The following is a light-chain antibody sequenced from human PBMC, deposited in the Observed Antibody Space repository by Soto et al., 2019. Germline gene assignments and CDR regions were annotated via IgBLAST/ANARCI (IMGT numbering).Light chain of an antibody. CDR2: GNX. CDR3: QSYDSSLSGWV. Sequence: QSVLTQPPSVSGAPGQRVTISCTGSSSNIGAGYDVHWYQQLPGTAPKLLIYGNXNRXSXXXDRXSGSKSGTSASLAITGLQAEDEADYYCQSYDSSLSGWVFGGGTKLTVL. J-gene: IGLJ3*02. V-gene: IGLV1-40*01. CDR1: SSNIGAGYD.